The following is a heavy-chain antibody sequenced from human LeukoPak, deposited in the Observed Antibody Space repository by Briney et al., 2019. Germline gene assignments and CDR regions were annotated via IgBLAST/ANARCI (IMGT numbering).Heavy chain of an antibody. J-gene: IGHJ4*02. CDR3: ARVASNYDFDY. Sequence: GDSLRLSCAASGFTFNDYGVTWGRQASGKGLHWGSGMNWNGGNTGYADSVKRRFTISRATAQHSLYLQMNSLTDEATALYCCARVASNYDFDYWGQGTLVSVSS. CDR2: MNWNGGNT. V-gene: IGHV3-20*04. CDR1: GFTFNDYG. D-gene: IGHD4-11*01.